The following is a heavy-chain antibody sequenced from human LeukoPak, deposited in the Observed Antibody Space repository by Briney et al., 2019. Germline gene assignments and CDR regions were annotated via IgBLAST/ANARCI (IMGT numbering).Heavy chain of an antibody. CDR3: ARVGKYFYGSGSYRPHYLDY. V-gene: IGHV5-51*01. CDR1: GYSFTSNW. D-gene: IGHD3-10*01. Sequence: GESLKISCKGSGYSFTSNWIGWVRQTPGKGLEWMGIIFPDDSDTRYSPTFQGQVTLSVDKSITTAYLQWSSLKASDTATYYCARVGKYFYGSGSYRPHYLDYWDQGTLVTVSS. J-gene: IGHJ4*02. CDR2: IFPDDSDT.